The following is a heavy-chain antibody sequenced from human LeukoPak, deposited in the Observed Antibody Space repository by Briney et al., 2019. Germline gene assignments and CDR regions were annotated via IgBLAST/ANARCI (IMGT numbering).Heavy chain of an antibody. CDR2: INPNSGGT. J-gene: IGHJ4*02. CDR1: GYTFTGYY. CDR3: ARAVVVVAVHFDY. Sequence: ASVKVSCKASGYTFTGYYMHWVRQAPGQGLEWMGRINPNSGGTNYAQKFQGRVTMTRDTSISTAYMELSRLRSDDTAVYYCARAVVVVAVHFDYWGQGTLVTVSS. V-gene: IGHV1-2*06. D-gene: IGHD2-15*01.